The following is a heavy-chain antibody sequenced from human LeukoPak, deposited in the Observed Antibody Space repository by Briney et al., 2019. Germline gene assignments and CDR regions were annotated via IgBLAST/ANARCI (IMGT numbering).Heavy chain of an antibody. CDR2: ISSIGTTI. Sequence: QSGGSLRLSCAASGFTFSIYETNWVRQAPGKGLEWVSYISSIGTTIYYADSVKGRFTISRDNAKNSLYLQMNSLRAEDTAVYYCARGERGDYWGQGTLVTVSS. J-gene: IGHJ4*02. CDR1: GFTFSIYE. V-gene: IGHV3-48*03. CDR3: ARGERGDY. D-gene: IGHD1-26*01.